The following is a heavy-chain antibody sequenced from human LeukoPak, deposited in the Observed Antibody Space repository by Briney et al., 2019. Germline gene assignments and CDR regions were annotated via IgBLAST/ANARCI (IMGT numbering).Heavy chain of an antibody. Sequence: ASVKVSCKASGYTFTSYYMHWVRQAPGQGLEWMGIINPSGGSTSYAQKFQGRVTMTRDTSTSTVYMELSSLRSEDTAVYYCARGAYYYDSSGYPVFDYWGQGTLVTVSS. CDR2: INPSGGST. CDR1: GYTFTSYY. CDR3: ARGAYYYDSSGYPVFDY. V-gene: IGHV1-46*01. J-gene: IGHJ4*02. D-gene: IGHD3-22*01.